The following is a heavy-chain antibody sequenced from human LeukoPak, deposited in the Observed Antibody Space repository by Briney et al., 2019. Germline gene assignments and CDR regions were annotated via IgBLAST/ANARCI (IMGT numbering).Heavy chain of an antibody. Sequence: GGSLRLSCAASGFSFSTHRMSWFRQAPGKGLEWVALIKGRFTISRDNAKNSLSLQMNSLRADDTAVYYCAGDEGWTFDIWGQGTKVTVSS. CDR3: AGDEGWTFDI. J-gene: IGHJ3*02. CDR2: I. V-gene: IGHV3-7*01. D-gene: IGHD5-24*01. CDR1: GFSFSTHR.